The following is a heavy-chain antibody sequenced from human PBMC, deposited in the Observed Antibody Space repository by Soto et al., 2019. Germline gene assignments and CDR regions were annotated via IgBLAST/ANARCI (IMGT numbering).Heavy chain of an antibody. D-gene: IGHD4-17*01. CDR2: IYYSGST. CDR3: ARHGSGDYGISEVRWFDP. V-gene: IGHV4-59*08. J-gene: IGHJ5*02. CDR1: GGSINNNF. Sequence: PSETLSLTCTVSGGSINNNFWGWIRQPPGKGLEWIGYIYYSGSTNYNPSLKSRVTISVDTSKNQFSLKLSSVTAADTAVYYCARHGSGDYGISEVRWFDPWGQGTLVTVSS.